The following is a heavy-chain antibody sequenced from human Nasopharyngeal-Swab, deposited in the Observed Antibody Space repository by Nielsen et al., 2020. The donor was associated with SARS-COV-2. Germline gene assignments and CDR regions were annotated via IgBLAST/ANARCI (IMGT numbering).Heavy chain of an antibody. CDR1: GFTFSDYY. Sequence: GESLKISCAASGFTFSDYYMTWIRQAPGKGLEWISYINTGSTTYYADSVKGRFISSRDNAKNSLYLQMNSLRDGDTAMYYCVREWFGTIDYWGQGTLVTVSS. D-gene: IGHD3-10*01. J-gene: IGHJ4*02. CDR2: INTGSTT. V-gene: IGHV3-69-1*01. CDR3: VREWFGTIDY.